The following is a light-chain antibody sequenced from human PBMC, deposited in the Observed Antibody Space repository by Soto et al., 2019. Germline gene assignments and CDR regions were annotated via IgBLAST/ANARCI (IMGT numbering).Light chain of an antibody. V-gene: IGKV3-20*01. CDR1: QSVSSTY. CDR3: QQYGSSGT. J-gene: IGKJ1*01. Sequence: ETVMTQSPATLSVSPGERATLSCRASQSVSSTYLAWYQHKPGQAPRLLIYGASNRATGIPDRFSGSGSGTDFTLTISRLEPEDFAVYYCQQYGSSGTFGQGTKVDI. CDR2: GAS.